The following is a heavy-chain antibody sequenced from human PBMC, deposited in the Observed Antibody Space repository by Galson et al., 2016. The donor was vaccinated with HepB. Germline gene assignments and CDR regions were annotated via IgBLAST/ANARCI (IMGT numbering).Heavy chain of an antibody. CDR3: ARESYYDLGWIDY. CDR2: ISPYNGKT. CDR1: GYTFTTYG. V-gene: IGHV1-18*01. D-gene: IGHD3-3*01. Sequence: VKVSCKASGYTFTTYGIAWVRQAPGQGLEWMGWISPYNGKTNYVQNLQGRVTMTADTPTNTADLELRSLRSDDTAMYYCARESYYDLGWIDYWGQGTLVTVSS. J-gene: IGHJ4*02.